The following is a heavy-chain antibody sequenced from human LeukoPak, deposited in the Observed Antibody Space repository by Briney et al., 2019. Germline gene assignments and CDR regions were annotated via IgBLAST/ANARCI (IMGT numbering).Heavy chain of an antibody. D-gene: IGHD1-26*01. Sequence: GGSLRLSCAASGFTVSSNYMSWVRQAPGKGLEWVSVIYSGGSTYYADSVKGRFTISRDNSKNTLYLQMNSLRAEDTAVYYCARERVGATTSIVWGQGTMVTVSS. CDR1: GFTVSSNY. V-gene: IGHV3-66*01. J-gene: IGHJ3*01. CDR3: ARERVGATTSIV. CDR2: IYSGGST.